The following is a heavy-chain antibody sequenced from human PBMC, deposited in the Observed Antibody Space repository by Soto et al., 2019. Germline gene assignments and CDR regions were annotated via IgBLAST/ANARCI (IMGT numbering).Heavy chain of an antibody. CDR2: ISGSGGST. CDR1: GFTFSSYA. V-gene: IGHV3-23*01. CDR3: AKLDHWVYFDY. Sequence: GGSLRLSCAASGFTFSSYAMSWVRQAPGKGLEWVSAISGSGGSTYYADSVKGRITISRDNSMNTLYLQMNSLRAEDTAVYYCAKLDHWVYFDYWGLGTLVTVSS. J-gene: IGHJ4*02. D-gene: IGHD2-2*03.